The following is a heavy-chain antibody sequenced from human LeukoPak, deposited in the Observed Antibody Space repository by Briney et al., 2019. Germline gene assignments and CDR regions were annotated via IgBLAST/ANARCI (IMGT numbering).Heavy chain of an antibody. J-gene: IGHJ3*02. Sequence: ASVKVSCKASGYTFTSYGISWVRQAPGQGLEWMGWISACNGNTNYAQKLQGRVTMTTDTSTSTAYLQWSSLKASDTAMYYCARQVGAAAGTIGNAFDIWGQGTMVTVSS. V-gene: IGHV1-18*01. D-gene: IGHD6-13*01. CDR3: ARQVGAAAGTIGNAFDI. CDR1: GYTFTSYG. CDR2: ISACNGNT.